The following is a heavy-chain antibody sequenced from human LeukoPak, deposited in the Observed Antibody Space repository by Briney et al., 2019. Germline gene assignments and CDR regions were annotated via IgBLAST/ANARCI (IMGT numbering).Heavy chain of an antibody. CDR1: GFTFSSYA. Sequence: PGGSLRLSCAASGFTFSSYAMRWVRQTPDKGLEWVSCIGGSVPTTFYADSVKGRFTISRDNSKNTLYLQMNSLRVEDTAVYYCAKDAFSSGSPFYMDVWGKGTTVTVPS. CDR3: AKDAFSSGSPFYMDV. CDR2: IGGSVPTT. J-gene: IGHJ6*03. V-gene: IGHV3-23*01. D-gene: IGHD1-26*01.